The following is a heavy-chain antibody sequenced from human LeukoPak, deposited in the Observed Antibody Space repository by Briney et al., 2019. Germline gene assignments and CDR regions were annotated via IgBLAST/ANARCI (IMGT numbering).Heavy chain of an antibody. D-gene: IGHD1-26*01. CDR2: IYYSGST. J-gene: IGHJ4*02. CDR1: GGSISSSSYY. V-gene: IGHV4-39*01. CDR3: GRCSGSYRIDY. Sequence: PSETLSLTCTVSGGSISSSSYYWGWIRQPPGKGLEWIGSIYYSGSTYYNPSLKSRVTISVDTSKNQFSLKLSSVTAADTAVYYCGRCSGSYRIDYWGQGTLVTVSS.